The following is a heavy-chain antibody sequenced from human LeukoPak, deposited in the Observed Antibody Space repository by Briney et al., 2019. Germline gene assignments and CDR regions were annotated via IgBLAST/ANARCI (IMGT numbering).Heavy chain of an antibody. Sequence: WVANINPDSTNKYYVDSVRGRFAISRDNAKNSLYLQMSSPRAEDTAVYYCARDPAYGAVDYWGQGILVTVSS. CDR2: INPDSTNK. V-gene: IGHV3-7*03. D-gene: IGHD2-21*01. J-gene: IGHJ4*02. CDR3: ARDPAYGAVDY.